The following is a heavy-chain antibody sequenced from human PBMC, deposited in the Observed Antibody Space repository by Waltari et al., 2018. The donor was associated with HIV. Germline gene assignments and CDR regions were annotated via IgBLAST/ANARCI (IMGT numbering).Heavy chain of an antibody. D-gene: IGHD3-22*01. Sequence: QVQLVQSGAELKKPGASVKVSCKASGFTFTNYGINWVRQAPGKGLEWMGWISVYNGNTNYAQNLQGRVTMTTDTSTSTAYMELRSLRSDDTAVYYCARDMVPYYYDSTGYLDAFDIWGQGTMVTVSS. CDR1: GFTFTNYG. CDR3: ARDMVPYYYDSTGYLDAFDI. CDR2: ISVYNGNT. J-gene: IGHJ3*02. V-gene: IGHV1-18*01.